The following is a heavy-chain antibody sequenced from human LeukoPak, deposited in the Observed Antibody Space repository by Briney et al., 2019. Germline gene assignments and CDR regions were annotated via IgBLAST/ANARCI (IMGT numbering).Heavy chain of an antibody. J-gene: IGHJ3*01. D-gene: IGHD3-22*01. V-gene: IGHV3-23*01. CDR2: ISGSGGST. CDR3: AKDFYYYDSSGHTL. CDR1: GFAFSSYA. Sequence: GGSLRLSCAASGFAFSSYAMSWVRQAPGKGLEWVSAISGSGGSTYYADSVKGRFTISRDNSKNTLYLQMNSLRAEDTAVYYCAKDFYYYDSSGHTLWGQGTMVIVSS.